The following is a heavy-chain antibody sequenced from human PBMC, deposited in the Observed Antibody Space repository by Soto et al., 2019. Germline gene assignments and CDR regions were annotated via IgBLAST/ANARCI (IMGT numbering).Heavy chain of an antibody. CDR1: GGSISSGGYY. Sequence: QVQLQESGPGLVKPSQTLSLTCTVSGGSISSGGYYWSWIRQHPGKGLEWIGYIYYSGSTYYNPSLKSRVTIAVDTSKSQFSLKLSSVTAADTDVYYCARARSGSSVFYYYYMDVWGKGTTVTVSS. CDR3: ARARSGSSVFYYYYMDV. V-gene: IGHV4-31*03. J-gene: IGHJ6*03. D-gene: IGHD6-6*01. CDR2: IYYSGST.